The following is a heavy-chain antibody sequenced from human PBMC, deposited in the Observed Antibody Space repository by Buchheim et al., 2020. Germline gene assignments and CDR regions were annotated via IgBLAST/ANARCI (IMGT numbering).Heavy chain of an antibody. J-gene: IGHJ6*02. D-gene: IGHD6-6*01. CDR3: ARDKGIAARPRDYYGMDV. V-gene: IGHV3-33*01. CDR1: GFTFSSYG. CDR2: IWYDGSNK. Sequence: QVQLVESGGGVVQPGRSLRLSCAASGFTFSSYGMHWVRQAPGKGLEWVAVIWYDGSNKYYADSVKGRFTISRDNSKNTPYLQMNSLRAEDTAVYYCARDKGIAARPRDYYGMDVWGQGTT.